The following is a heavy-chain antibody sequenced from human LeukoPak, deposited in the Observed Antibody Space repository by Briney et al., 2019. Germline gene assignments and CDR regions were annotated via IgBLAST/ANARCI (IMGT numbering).Heavy chain of an antibody. Sequence: SETLSLTCTVSGGSISRGGYYWSWIRQHPGKGLEWIGYIYYSGSTYYHPSLKSLVTISVDTSKNQFSLKLSSVTAADTAVYYCARDGTGLDAFDIWGQGTMVTVSS. D-gene: IGHD6-13*01. CDR2: IYYSGST. V-gene: IGHV4-31*01. CDR1: GGSISRGGYY. CDR3: ARDGTGLDAFDI. J-gene: IGHJ3*02.